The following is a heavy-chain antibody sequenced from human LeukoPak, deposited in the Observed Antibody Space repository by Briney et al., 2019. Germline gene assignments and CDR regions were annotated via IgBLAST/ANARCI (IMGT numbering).Heavy chain of an antibody. CDR1: GYTLTELS. V-gene: IGHV1-24*01. CDR2: FDPEDCET. CDR3: ATVGGTGH. Sequence: ASVKVSCKVSGYTLTELSMHRVRQAPGKGLEWRGGFDPEDCETSYAQKLQGRGTVIEDTSTDTADMELSSLRSEDTAVYYCATVGGTGHWRQGPLVTVPS. J-gene: IGHJ4*02.